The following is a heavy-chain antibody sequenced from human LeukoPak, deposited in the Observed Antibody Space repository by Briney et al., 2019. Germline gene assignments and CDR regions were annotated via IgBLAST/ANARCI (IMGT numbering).Heavy chain of an antibody. Sequence: SETLSLTCPVSGGSISNYYYWTWIRQPPGKGLEWIGYVYYTGSTDFNPSLKSRVTMSLDTSRNQFSLKLTSLTAADTAVYYCARGAMATTPFFDYWGQGTLVTVSS. CDR2: VYYTGST. D-gene: IGHD5-24*01. J-gene: IGHJ4*02. CDR3: ARGAMATTPFFDY. V-gene: IGHV4-59*01. CDR1: GGSISNYY.